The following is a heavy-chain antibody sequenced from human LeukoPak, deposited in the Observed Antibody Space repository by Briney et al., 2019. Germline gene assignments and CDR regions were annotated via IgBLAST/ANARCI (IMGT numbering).Heavy chain of an antibody. V-gene: IGHV3-7*01. CDR3: ARSLISRGSGSYSSDY. J-gene: IGHJ4*02. CDR2: IKQDGSEK. CDR1: GFTFNTYW. D-gene: IGHD3-10*01. Sequence: GGYLRLSCAASGFTFNTYWMGWVRQAPGKGLEWVANIKQDGSEKYYVDSVTGRFTISRDNAKNSLYLQMNSLRAEDTAVYYCARSLISRGSGSYSSDYWGQGTLVTVSS.